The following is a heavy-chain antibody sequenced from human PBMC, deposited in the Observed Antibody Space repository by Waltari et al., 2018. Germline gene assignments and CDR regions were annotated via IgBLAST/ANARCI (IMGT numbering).Heavy chain of an antibody. CDR1: GGSISSYY. Sequence: QVQLQESGPGLVKPSETLSLTCTVSGGSISSYYWSWIRQPTGKGLEWIGYIYYSGSTNYNPSLKSRVTISVDTSKNQFSLKLSSVTAADTAVYYCARVGQQWLVRGDYYYMDVWGKGTTVTVSS. CDR3: ARVGQQWLVRGDYYYMDV. J-gene: IGHJ6*03. D-gene: IGHD6-19*01. CDR2: IYYSGST. V-gene: IGHV4-59*01.